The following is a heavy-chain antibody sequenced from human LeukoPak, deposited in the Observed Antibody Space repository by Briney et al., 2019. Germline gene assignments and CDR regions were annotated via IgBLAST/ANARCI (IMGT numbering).Heavy chain of an antibody. V-gene: IGHV4-59*01. CDR1: GGSIGTYY. CDR2: IYYSGST. CDR3: ARDRSDGSGYYGYYFDY. D-gene: IGHD3-22*01. J-gene: IGHJ4*02. Sequence: SETLSLTCIVAGGSIGTYYWSWIRQPPGKGLEWMGHIYYSGSTDYNPSLRSRVTISVDTSKNQFSLRLSSVTAADTAVYYCARDRSDGSGYYGYYFDYWGQGTLVSVSS.